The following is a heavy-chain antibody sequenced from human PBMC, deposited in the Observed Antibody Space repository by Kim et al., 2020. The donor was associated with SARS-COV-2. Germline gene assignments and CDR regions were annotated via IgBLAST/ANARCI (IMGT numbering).Heavy chain of an antibody. CDR1: GGSISSYY. D-gene: IGHD4-17*01. Sequence: SETLSLTCTVSGGSISSYYWSWIRQPPGKGLEWIGYIYYSGSTNYNPSIKSRVTISVDTSKNQFTLKLSSVTTADTAVYYCAKKGRVPTYGYFDYWGQGTLVTVSS. V-gene: IGHV4-59*12. CDR3: AKKGRVPTYGYFDY. CDR2: IYYSGST. J-gene: IGHJ4*02.